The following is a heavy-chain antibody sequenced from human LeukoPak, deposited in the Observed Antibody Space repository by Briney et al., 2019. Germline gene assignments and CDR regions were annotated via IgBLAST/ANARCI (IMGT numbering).Heavy chain of an antibody. CDR1: GFTFSSYS. Sequence: VGSLRLSCAASGFTFSSYSMNWVRQAPGKGVEWVSSINSDSNYIYYADSVKGRFTISRDAKNSVYLQMNSLRAEDTAVYYCARNGILGIAAAVDVWGKGTTVTVSS. CDR2: INSDSNYI. J-gene: IGHJ6*04. D-gene: IGHD6-13*01. CDR3: ARNGILGIAAAVDV. V-gene: IGHV3-21*01.